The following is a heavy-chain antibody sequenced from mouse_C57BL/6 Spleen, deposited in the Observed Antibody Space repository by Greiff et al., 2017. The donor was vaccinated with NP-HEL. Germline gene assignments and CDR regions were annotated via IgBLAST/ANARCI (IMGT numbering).Heavy chain of an antibody. Sequence: VQLQQPGAELVRPGSSVKLSCKASGYTFTSYWMDWVKQRPGQGLEWIGNIYPSDSETHYNQKFKDKATLTVDKSSSTAYMQLSSLTSEDSAVYYCASTVVGPFAYWGQGTLVTVSA. CDR3: ASTVVGPFAY. V-gene: IGHV1-61*01. D-gene: IGHD1-1*01. J-gene: IGHJ3*01. CDR1: GYTFTSYW. CDR2: IYPSDSET.